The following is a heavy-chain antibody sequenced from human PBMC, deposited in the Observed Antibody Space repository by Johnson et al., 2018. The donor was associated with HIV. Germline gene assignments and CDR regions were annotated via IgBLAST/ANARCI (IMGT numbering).Heavy chain of an antibody. Sequence: VESGGGVVQPGRSLRLSCAASGFTFSSYGMHWVRQAPGKGLEWVAVISYDGSNKYYADSVKGRFTISRDNSKNTLYLQMNSLRAEDTAVYYCAREGGVHCTGGVCYRSTDAFDFWGQGTMVTVSS. CDR1: GFTFSSYG. V-gene: IGHV3-30*03. CDR2: ISYDGSNK. D-gene: IGHD2-8*02. J-gene: IGHJ3*01. CDR3: AREGGVHCTGGVCYRSTDAFDF.